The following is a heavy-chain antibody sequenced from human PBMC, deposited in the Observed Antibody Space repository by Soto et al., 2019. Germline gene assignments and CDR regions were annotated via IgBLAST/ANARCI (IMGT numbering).Heavy chain of an antibody. J-gene: IGHJ4*02. CDR1: GGTFSSYA. D-gene: IGHD3-22*01. CDR3: AEGYYYDSSGTFDY. V-gene: IGHV1-69*13. CDR2: IIPIFGTA. Sequence: GASVKVSCKASGGTFSSYAISWVRQAPGQGLEWMGGIIPIFGTANYAQKFQGRVTITADESTSTAYMELSSLRSEDTAVYYCAEGYYYDSSGTFDYWGQGTLVTVSS.